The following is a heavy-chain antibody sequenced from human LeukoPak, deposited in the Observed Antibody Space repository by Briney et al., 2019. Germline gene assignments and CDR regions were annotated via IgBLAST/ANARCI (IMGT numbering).Heavy chain of an antibody. Sequence: SETLSLTCAVYGGSFSGYYWSWIRQPPGKGLEWIGYIYYSGSTNYNPSLKSRVTISVDTSKNQFSLKLGSVTAADAAVYYCARDFNGRDGYSFDYWGQGTLVTVSS. CDR1: GGSFSGYY. V-gene: IGHV4-59*01. D-gene: IGHD5-24*01. CDR2: IYYSGST. J-gene: IGHJ4*02. CDR3: ARDFNGRDGYSFDY.